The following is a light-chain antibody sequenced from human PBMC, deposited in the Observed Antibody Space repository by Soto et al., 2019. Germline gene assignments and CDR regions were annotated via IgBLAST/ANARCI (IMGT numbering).Light chain of an antibody. CDR2: DVS. Sequence: EIVLTQSPDTLPVSPGERAILFCRASQSVRTKLAWYQQRPGQPPRLLIYDVSNRAIGIPARFSGSGSGADFTLTISSLQSEDCGIYYCQQYDNWPPDYTFGQGTRVEIK. J-gene: IGKJ2*01. V-gene: IGKV3-15*01. CDR3: QQYDNWPPDYT. CDR1: QSVRTK.